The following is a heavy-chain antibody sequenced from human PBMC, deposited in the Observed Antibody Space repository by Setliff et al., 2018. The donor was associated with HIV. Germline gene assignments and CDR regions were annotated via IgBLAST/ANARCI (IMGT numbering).Heavy chain of an antibody. CDR3: TTPLDSSGYFGSDYFDY. V-gene: IGHV1-69-2*01. J-gene: IGHJ4*02. Sequence: ASVKVSCKASGYTFTDYYMHWVQQAPGKGLEWMGRVDPKNGKTLYAEKFQGRITITADTSTDTAYLELSSLRSEDSAFYYCTTPLDSSGYFGSDYFDYWGQGALVTVSS. CDR1: GYTFTDYY. CDR2: VDPKNGKT. D-gene: IGHD3-22*01.